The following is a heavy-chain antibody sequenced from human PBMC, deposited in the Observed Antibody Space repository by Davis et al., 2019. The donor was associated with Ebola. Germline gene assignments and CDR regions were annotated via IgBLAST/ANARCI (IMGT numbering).Heavy chain of an antibody. CDR3: ARVSGDFWSGWPNLFDY. V-gene: IGHV1-2*02. CDR2: INPNSGGT. Sequence: ASVKVSCKASGYTFTGYYMHWVRQAPGQGLEWMGWINPNSGGTNYAQKFQGRVTMTRDTSISTAYMELSRLRSDDTAVYYCARVSGDFWSGWPNLFDYWGQGTLVTVSS. CDR1: GYTFTGYY. J-gene: IGHJ4*02. D-gene: IGHD3-3*01.